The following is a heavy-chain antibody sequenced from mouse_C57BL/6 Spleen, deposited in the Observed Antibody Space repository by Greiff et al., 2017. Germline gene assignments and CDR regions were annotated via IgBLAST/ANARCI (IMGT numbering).Heavy chain of an antibody. CDR1: GYTFTSYW. J-gene: IGHJ2*01. V-gene: IGHV1-55*01. Sequence: VQLQQPGAELVKPGASVKMSCKASGYTFTSYWITWVKQRPGPGLEWIGDIYPGSGSTNYNEKFKSKATLTVDTSSSPAYMQLSSLTSEDSAVYYCARVRNWDPHFDYWGQGTTLTVSS. CDR3: ARVRNWDPHFDY. D-gene: IGHD4-1*01. CDR2: IYPGSGST.